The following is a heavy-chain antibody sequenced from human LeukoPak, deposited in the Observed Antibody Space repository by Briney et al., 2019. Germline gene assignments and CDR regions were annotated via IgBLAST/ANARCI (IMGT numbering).Heavy chain of an antibody. CDR1: GFTFSNYG. Sequence: PGGSLRLSCAASGFTFSNYGVHWVRQAPGKGLDWVAFIQYDGSNKYYVDSVKGRFTISRDNSKNTLYLQMNSLRAEDTAVYFCAKDGAGYVMDVWGKGTTVTVSS. CDR2: IQYDGSNK. CDR3: AKDGAGYVMDV. D-gene: IGHD3-9*01. J-gene: IGHJ6*04. V-gene: IGHV3-30*02.